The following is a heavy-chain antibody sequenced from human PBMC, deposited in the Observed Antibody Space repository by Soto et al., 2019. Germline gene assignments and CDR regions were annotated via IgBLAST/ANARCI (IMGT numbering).Heavy chain of an antibody. V-gene: IGHV3-23*01. CDR3: VRKGYETGWYYDQ. J-gene: IGHJ4*02. CDR1: GFTFRYYD. CDR2: VSTSGGRT. Sequence: GGSLRLSCAASGFTFRYYDMFWVRQAPGKGPEWVSFVSTSGGRTEYADYVRGRFTISRDNAENTLSLQMNSLAVDDTAVYYCVRKGYETGWYYDQWGQGALVTVYS. D-gene: IGHD6-19*01.